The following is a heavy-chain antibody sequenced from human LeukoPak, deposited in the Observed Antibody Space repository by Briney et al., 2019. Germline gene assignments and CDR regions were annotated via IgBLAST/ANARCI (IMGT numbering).Heavy chain of an antibody. CDR1: GFTFSSYE. Sequence: KSGGSLRLSCAASGFTFSSYEMNWVRQAPGKGLEWVSSISSSSSYIYYADSVKGRFTISRDNAKNSLYLQMNSLRAEDTAVYYCARVRGYYDSSGYYRIDYWGQGTLVAVSS. CDR3: ARVRGYYDSSGYYRIDY. J-gene: IGHJ4*02. V-gene: IGHV3-21*01. D-gene: IGHD3-22*01. CDR2: ISSSSSYI.